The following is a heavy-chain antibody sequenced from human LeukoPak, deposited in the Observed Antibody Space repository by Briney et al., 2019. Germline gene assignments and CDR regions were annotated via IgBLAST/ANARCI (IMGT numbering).Heavy chain of an antibody. D-gene: IGHD4-11*01. Sequence: SETLSLTCTVSGGSISSSSYYWGWSRQPPGKGLEWIGSIYYSGSTSYNPSLKSRVTISVDTSKNQFSLKLSSVTATDTAVYYCAGPHWDSNYIGFDYWGQGTLVTVSS. J-gene: IGHJ4*02. CDR2: IYYSGST. CDR3: AGPHWDSNYIGFDY. CDR1: GGSISSSSYY. V-gene: IGHV4-39*01.